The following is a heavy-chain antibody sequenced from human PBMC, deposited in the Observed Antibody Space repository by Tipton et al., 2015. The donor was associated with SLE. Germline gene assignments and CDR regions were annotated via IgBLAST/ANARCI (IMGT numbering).Heavy chain of an antibody. J-gene: IGHJ6*03. D-gene: IGHD6-19*01. V-gene: IGHV3-48*03. Sequence: SLRLSCAASGFTFSSYEMNWVRQAPGKGLEWVSYISSSGSTIYYADSVKGRFTTSRDNAKNSLYLQMNSLRAEDTAVYYCARVGAGTDYYYYYMDVWGKGTTVTVSS. CDR3: ARVGAGTDYYYYYMDV. CDR2: ISSSGSTI. CDR1: GFTFSSYE.